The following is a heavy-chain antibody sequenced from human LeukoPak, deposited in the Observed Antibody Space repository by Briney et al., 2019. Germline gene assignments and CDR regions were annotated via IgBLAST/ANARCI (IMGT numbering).Heavy chain of an antibody. CDR1: GGSISSYY. CDR2: IYYSGST. CDR3: ARVGRHYGSGAPHWYFDL. J-gene: IGHJ2*01. D-gene: IGHD3-10*01. V-gene: IGHV4-59*01. Sequence: SETLSLTCTVSGGSISSYYWSWIRQPPGKGLEWIGYIYYSGSTNYNPSLKSRVTISVDTSKNQFSLKLSSVTAADTAVYYCARVGRHYGSGAPHWYFDLWGRGTLVTVSS.